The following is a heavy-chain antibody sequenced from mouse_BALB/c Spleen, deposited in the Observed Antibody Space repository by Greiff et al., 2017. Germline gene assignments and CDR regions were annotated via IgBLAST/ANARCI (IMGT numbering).Heavy chain of an antibody. CDR3: ARERYYGSSPFAY. Sequence: EVKLVESGGGLVKPGGSLKLSCAASGFTFSSYAMSWVRQTPEKRLEWVASISSGGSTYYPDSVKGRFTISRDNARNILYLQMSSLRSEDTAMYYCARERYYGSSPFAYWGQGTLVTVSA. V-gene: IGHV5-6-5*01. CDR1: GFTFSSYA. D-gene: IGHD1-1*01. J-gene: IGHJ3*01. CDR2: ISSGGST.